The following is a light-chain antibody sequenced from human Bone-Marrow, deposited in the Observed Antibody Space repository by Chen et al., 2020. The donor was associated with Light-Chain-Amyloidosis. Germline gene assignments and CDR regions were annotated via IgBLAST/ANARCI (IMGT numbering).Light chain of an antibody. CDR3: SSYTITNTLV. V-gene: IGLV2-14*01. J-gene: IGLJ1*01. CDR2: EVT. CDR1: SSDVGGDNH. Sequence: QSALTQPASVSGSPGQSITISCTGTSSDVGGDNHVSWYQQHPDKAPKLMIYEVTNRPSWVPDRFSDSKSDNTASLTISGLPTEDEADYFCSSYTITNTLVFGSGTRVTVL.